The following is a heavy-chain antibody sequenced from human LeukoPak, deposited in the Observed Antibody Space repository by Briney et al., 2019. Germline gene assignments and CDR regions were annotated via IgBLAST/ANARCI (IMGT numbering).Heavy chain of an antibody. J-gene: IGHJ4*02. CDR3: ARVPGSYCGGDCTRYYFDY. CDR2: ISAYNGNT. D-gene: IGHD2-21*02. CDR1: GYTFTSYG. V-gene: IGHV1-18*01. Sequence: ASVKVSCQASGYTFTSYGISWVRQAPGQGLAWMGWISAYNGNTNYAQKLQGRVTMTTDTSTSTAYMELRSLRSDDTAVYYCARVPGSYCGGDCTRYYFDYWGQGTLVTVSS.